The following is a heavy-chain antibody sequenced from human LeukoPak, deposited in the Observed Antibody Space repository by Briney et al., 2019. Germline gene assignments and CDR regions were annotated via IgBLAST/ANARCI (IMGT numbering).Heavy chain of an antibody. V-gene: IGHV1-69*02. Sequence: ASVKVSCKASGGTFSSYTISWVRQAPGQGLEWMGRIIPILGIANYAQKFQGRVTITADESTSTAYMELSSLRSEDTAVYYCASWGMATVVPTPFDYWGQGTLVTVSS. CDR1: GGTFSSYT. CDR2: IIPILGIA. CDR3: ASWGMATVVPTPFDY. J-gene: IGHJ4*02. D-gene: IGHD4-23*01.